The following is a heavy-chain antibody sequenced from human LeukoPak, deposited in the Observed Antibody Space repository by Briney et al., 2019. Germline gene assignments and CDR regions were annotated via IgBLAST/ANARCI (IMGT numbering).Heavy chain of an antibody. V-gene: IGHV3-74*01. D-gene: IGHD3-10*01. Sequence: GGSLRLFCAASGFTFSSHWLHWVRQAPGKGLVWFSRINSDGSSTSYADSVKGRFTISRDNAKNTLYLQMNSLRVEDTAVYYCAREWSGFGELPDYWGQGTLVTVSS. CDR1: GFTFSSHW. J-gene: IGHJ4*02. CDR2: INSDGSST. CDR3: AREWSGFGELPDY.